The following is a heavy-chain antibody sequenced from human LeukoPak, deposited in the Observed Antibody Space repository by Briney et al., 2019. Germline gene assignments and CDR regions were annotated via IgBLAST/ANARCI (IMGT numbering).Heavy chain of an antibody. J-gene: IGHJ3*02. Sequence: GGSLRLSCAASGFTFTTSWMHWVRQAPGKGLVWVSHINSDGSITSYADSVKGRFTISRDNAKNSLYLQMNSLRAEDTAVYYCAAISYLAFDIWGQGTVVTVSS. V-gene: IGHV3-74*01. D-gene: IGHD2/OR15-2a*01. CDR3: AAISYLAFDI. CDR1: GFTFTTSW. CDR2: INSDGSIT.